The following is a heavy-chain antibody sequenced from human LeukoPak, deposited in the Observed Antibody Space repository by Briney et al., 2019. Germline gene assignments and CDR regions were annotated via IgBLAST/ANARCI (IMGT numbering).Heavy chain of an antibody. V-gene: IGHV5-51*01. D-gene: IGHD3-10*01. J-gene: IGHJ4*02. CDR3: ARHPYGSGSYYYDY. CDR1: GYSFTTYW. CDR2: VYPDDSDT. Sequence: PGESLKISCQSSGYSFTTYWIGWVRQMPGKGLEWMGIVYPDDSDTKYSPSFRGHVTISADRSSRTAYLQWSSLKASDTAMYYCARHPYGSGSYYYDYWGQGTLVTVSS.